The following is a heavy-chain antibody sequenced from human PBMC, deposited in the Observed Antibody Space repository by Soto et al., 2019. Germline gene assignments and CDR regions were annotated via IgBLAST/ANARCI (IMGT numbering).Heavy chain of an antibody. V-gene: IGHV3-72*01. Sequence: EVQVVESEGGLVQPGGSLRLSCAASGFTFSDHYMDWVGQAPGKGLEWVGRSRNKAISYSTEYAASVRGRFTISRDDSGDSVYLEMNSLKTEDTAVYYCAVDIVGTGSYWGQGTLVTVSS. CDR3: AVDIVGTGSY. J-gene: IGHJ4*02. CDR1: GFTFSDHY. CDR2: SRNKAISYST. D-gene: IGHD5-12*01.